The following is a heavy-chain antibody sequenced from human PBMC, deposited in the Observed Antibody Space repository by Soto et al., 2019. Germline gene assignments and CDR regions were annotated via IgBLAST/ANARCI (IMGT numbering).Heavy chain of an antibody. V-gene: IGHV3-30*18. CDR2: ISYDGSNK. Sequence: GGSLRLSCAASGFTFSSYDMHWVRQAPGKGLEWVAVISYDGSNKYYADSVKGRFTISRDNSKNTLYLQMNSLRAEDTAVYYCAKDISYYDSSGYYHAEYFQHWGQGTLVTVSS. CDR1: GFTFSSYD. J-gene: IGHJ1*01. CDR3: AKDISYYDSSGYYHAEYFQH. D-gene: IGHD3-22*01.